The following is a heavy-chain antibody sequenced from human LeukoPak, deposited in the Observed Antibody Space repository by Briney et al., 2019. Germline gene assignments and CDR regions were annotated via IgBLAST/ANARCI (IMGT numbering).Heavy chain of an antibody. CDR1: GGSISSYY. J-gene: IGHJ4*02. V-gene: IGHV4-39*07. CDR3: AGERGEEYSSGWYKRNYFDN. Sequence: SETLSLTCTVSGGSISSYYWAWIRQPPGKGLEWIASGDYSGGTYYNPSLESRVAISADMSKNQFSLKLTSVTGADTAVYYCAGERGEEYSSGWYKRNYFDNWGQGIRVTVSS. CDR2: GDYSGGT. D-gene: IGHD6-19*01.